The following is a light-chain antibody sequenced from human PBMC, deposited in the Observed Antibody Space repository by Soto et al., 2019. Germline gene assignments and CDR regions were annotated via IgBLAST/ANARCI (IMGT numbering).Light chain of an antibody. CDR2: GAS. Sequence: EIVMTQSPATLSVSPGERATLSCRASQSVSNNLAWYQKKPGQAPRLLIYGASTRATGIPARFSGSGSGTAFTPTISSLQSEYFAFYYCQQYNNWWTFGQGTRVEI. CDR3: QQYNNWWT. CDR1: QSVSNN. J-gene: IGKJ1*01. V-gene: IGKV3-15*01.